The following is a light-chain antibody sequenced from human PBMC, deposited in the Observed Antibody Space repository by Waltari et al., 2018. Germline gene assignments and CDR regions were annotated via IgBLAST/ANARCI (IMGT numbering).Light chain of an antibody. Sequence: QSVLSQPPSASGTPGQSVTIPCSGGDSNIGSNSFNWYQQLPGTAPKLLIYNDNQRPSGVPDRFSGSKSGTSASLAISGLQSEDDGDYYCAAYSGTFHGWLFGGGTRLTVL. CDR3: AAYSGTFHGWL. V-gene: IGLV1-44*01. CDR1: DSNIGSNS. CDR2: NDN. J-gene: IGLJ3*02.